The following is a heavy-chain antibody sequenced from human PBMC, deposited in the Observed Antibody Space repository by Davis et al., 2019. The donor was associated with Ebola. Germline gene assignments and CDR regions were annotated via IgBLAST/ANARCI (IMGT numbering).Heavy chain of an antibody. V-gene: IGHV3-23*01. CDR2: ISGSGDIT. Sequence: GESLKISCAASGFSFSTYAMTWVCQAPGKGLEWVSVISGSGDITYYADAVKGRFIISRNNSKQTVFFDMHSLRAEDTAVYYCGKGISYPRLGYYSYYYCMDAWGQGTTVTVSS. CDR3: GKGISYPRLGYYSYYYCMDA. J-gene: IGHJ6*02. D-gene: IGHD3-16*02. CDR1: GFSFSTYA.